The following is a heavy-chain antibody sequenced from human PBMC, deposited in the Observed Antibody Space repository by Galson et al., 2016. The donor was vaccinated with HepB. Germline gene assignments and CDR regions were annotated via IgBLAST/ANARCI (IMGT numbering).Heavy chain of an antibody. Sequence: SVKVSCKASGYTFTAYYMHWLRQAPGQGLEWMGIINPSDATTNFAQKFQGRVTVTGDTSTSTVHMELSSLRSEDTAVYYCARAGYYGRTYIFDIWGQGALVTVSS. CDR1: GYTFTAYY. CDR3: ARAGYYGRTYIFDI. J-gene: IGHJ4*02. D-gene: IGHD3-10*02. V-gene: IGHV1-46*01. CDR2: INPSDATT.